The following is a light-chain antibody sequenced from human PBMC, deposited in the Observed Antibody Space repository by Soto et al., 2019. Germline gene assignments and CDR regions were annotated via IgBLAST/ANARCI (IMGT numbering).Light chain of an antibody. CDR2: YDD. J-gene: IGLJ3*02. CDR1: SSNIGNNA. Sequence: QSVLTQPPSVSAAPRQRVTISCSGSSSNIGNNAVNWYQQFPGKAPKLLIHYDDRVPSGVSDRFSGSKSGTSASLASSGVQSEDEDYYYGAALDDSLNGPVFGGGTKLAVL. V-gene: IGLV1-36*01. CDR3: AALDDSLNGPV.